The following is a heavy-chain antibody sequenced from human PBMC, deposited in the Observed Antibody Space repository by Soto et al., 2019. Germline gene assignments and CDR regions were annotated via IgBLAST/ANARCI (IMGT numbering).Heavy chain of an antibody. CDR2: ISGRGGST. V-gene: IGHV3-23*01. J-gene: IGHJ6*03. D-gene: IGHD4-17*01. CDR3: AKGGMITVTTSHYYYYYYMDV. CDR1: GFTFSSYA. Sequence: PGGSLRLSCAASGFTFSSYAMSWVRQAPGKELERLSAISGRGGSTYYAESVKGRFTISRDNSKNTLYLQMNSLRAEDTAVYYCAKGGMITVTTSHYYYYYYMDVWGKGTTVTVSS.